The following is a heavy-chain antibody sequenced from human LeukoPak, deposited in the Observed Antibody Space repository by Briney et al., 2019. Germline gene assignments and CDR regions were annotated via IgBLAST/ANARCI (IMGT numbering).Heavy chain of an antibody. CDR1: GGSISSYY. CDR3: ARDLYSSAYSPFDY. J-gene: IGHJ4*02. V-gene: IGHV4-59*12. D-gene: IGHD6-19*01. CDR2: IYYSGST. Sequence: SETLSLTCTVSGGSISSYYWSWIRQPPGKGLEWIGYIYYSGSTNYNPSLKSRVTISIDTSKKQFSLKLSSVTAADTAVYYCARDLYSSAYSPFDYWGQGTLVTVSS.